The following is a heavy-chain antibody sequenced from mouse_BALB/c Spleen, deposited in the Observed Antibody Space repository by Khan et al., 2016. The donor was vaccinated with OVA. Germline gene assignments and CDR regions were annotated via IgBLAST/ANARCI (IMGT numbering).Heavy chain of an antibody. CDR3: TRIYRSDFDY. J-gene: IGHJ2*01. D-gene: IGHD1-1*01. CDR1: GYSFTGYF. V-gene: IGHV1-20*02. Sequence: EVQLKQSGPELVRPGASVKISCKASGYSFTGYFMNWVMQSHGKSLEWIGRINPHIGETFYNQGFKDKATLTADESSSTAHMELRSLASEDSAVYYCTRIYRSDFDYWGQGTTLTVSS. CDR2: INPHIGET.